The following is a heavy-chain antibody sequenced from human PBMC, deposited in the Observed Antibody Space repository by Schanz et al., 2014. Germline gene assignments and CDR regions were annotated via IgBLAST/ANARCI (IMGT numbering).Heavy chain of an antibody. Sequence: EVQLAESGGGLVQPGGSLRLSCAASGFTFSGFWMTWVRQAPGKGLEWVANIKKDGSEKYYVDSVKGRFTISRDNAKNSLFLQMYSLRPEDTAVYYCARGRVLESWGQGTLVTVSA. CDR2: IKKDGSEK. J-gene: IGHJ5*02. CDR3: ARGRVLES. D-gene: IGHD1-1*01. V-gene: IGHV3-7*01. CDR1: GFTFSGFW.